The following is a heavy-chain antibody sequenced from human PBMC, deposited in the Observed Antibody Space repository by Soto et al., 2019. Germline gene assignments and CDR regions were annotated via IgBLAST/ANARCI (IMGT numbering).Heavy chain of an antibody. CDR3: ARGGLVSSWPFDY. D-gene: IGHD3-9*01. J-gene: IGHJ4*02. CDR1: GFTFSSYA. CDR2: ISYDGSNK. Sequence: GGSLRLSCAASGFTFSSYAMHWVRQAPGKGLEWVAVISYDGSNKYYADSVKGRFTISRDNSKNTLYLQMNSLRAEDTAVYYCARGGLVSSWPFDYWGQGTLVTVSS. V-gene: IGHV3-30-3*01.